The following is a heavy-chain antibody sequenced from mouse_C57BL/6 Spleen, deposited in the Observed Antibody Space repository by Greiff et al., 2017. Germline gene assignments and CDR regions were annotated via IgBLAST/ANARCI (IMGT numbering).Heavy chain of an antibody. CDR1: GYSFTDYN. CDR2: INPNYGTT. V-gene: IGHV1-39*01. Sequence: VQLKESGPELVKPGASVKISCKASGYSFTDYNMNWVKQSNGKSLEWIGVINPNYGTTSYNQKFKGKATLTVDQSSSTAYMQLNSLTSEDSAVYYCARSRYYGSSFHWYFDVWGTGTTVTVSS. D-gene: IGHD1-1*01. J-gene: IGHJ1*03. CDR3: ARSRYYGSSFHWYFDV.